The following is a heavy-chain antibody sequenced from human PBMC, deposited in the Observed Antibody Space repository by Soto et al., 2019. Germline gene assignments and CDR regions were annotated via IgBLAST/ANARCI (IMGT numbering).Heavy chain of an antibody. CDR2: ISGSGAST. Sequence: EVQLLESGGGLVQPGGSLRLSCPASGFTFSSYAMSWVRQAPGKGLECVSTISGSGASTYYADSVKGRFTISRDNSKATLYLQMNSLRAEDTAVYYCAKVSRPTRSDGVIFPLFDYWGQGTLVTVSS. J-gene: IGHJ4*02. V-gene: IGHV3-23*01. D-gene: IGHD3-10*01. CDR1: GFTFSSYA. CDR3: AKVSRPTRSDGVIFPLFDY.